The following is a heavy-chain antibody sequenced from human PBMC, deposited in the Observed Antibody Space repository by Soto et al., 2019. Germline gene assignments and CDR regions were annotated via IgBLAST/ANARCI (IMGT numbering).Heavy chain of an antibody. CDR3: TNPQVYYGMDV. CDR2: IRSKANNYAT. J-gene: IGHJ6*02. CDR1: GFTFSGSA. V-gene: IGHV3-73*02. Sequence: EVQLVESGGGLVQPGGSLKLSCAASGFTFSGSAVHWVRQASGKGLEWVGRIRSKANNYATAYAASVQGRFTIFRDDLKNTAYLQVNSLKTEDTAVYYCTNPQVYYGMDVWGQGTTVTVSS.